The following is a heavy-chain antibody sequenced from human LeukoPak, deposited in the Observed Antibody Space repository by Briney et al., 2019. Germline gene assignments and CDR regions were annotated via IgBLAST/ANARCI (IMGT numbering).Heavy chain of an antibody. V-gene: IGHV3-7*01. CDR3: VRTYFAWYFDL. D-gene: IGHD2/OR15-2a*01. CDR1: GFSFSSFW. J-gene: IGHJ2*01. Sequence: GGSLRLSCAVSGFSFSSFWMNWVRQAPGKGLEWGANTNQDGREKYYVYAVNARFTTSRDNAKNSLYLQMTSLRAEDTAVYYCVRTYFAWYFDLWGPGTLVSVSS. CDR2: TNQDGREK.